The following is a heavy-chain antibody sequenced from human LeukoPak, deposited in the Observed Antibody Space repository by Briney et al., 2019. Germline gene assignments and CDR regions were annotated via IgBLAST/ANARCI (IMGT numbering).Heavy chain of an antibody. V-gene: IGHV1-69*04. CDR1: GGTFSSYA. D-gene: IGHD3-16*01. J-gene: IGHJ4*02. CDR2: IIPILGIA. CDR3: AREVTFGGVDDY. Sequence: SVKVSCKASGGTFSSYAISWVRQAPGQGLEWMGRIIPILGIANYAQKFQGRVTITADKSTSTAYMELSSLRSEDTAVYYCAREVTFGGVDDYWGQGTLVTVSS.